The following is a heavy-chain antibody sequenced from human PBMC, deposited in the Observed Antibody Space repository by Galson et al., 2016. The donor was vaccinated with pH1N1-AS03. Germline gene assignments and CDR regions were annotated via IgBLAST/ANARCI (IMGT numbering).Heavy chain of an antibody. J-gene: IGHJ5*02. V-gene: IGHV3-20*02. CDR3: ARDPYDTSGYYYPP. D-gene: IGHD3-22*01. CDR2: INWNGDSL. CDR1: GFSVDDYG. Sequence: FAASGFSVDDYGMSWVRQGPGKGLEWVAGINWNGDSLGYADSVKGRFTISKDNAKNYLYLHMNSLRVENTALYHCARDPYDTSGYYYPPWGQGTLVTVSS.